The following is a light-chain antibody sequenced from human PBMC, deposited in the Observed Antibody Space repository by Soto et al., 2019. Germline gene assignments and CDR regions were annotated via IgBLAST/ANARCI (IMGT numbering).Light chain of an antibody. Sequence: DIVMTQSPDSLAVSLGERATINCKSSQSVLYSSDNMNYLAWYQQKPGQPPKLLIYWASTRDSGVPDRFSGSGSGADFTLTISSLQAEDVAVYYCQQYYSTLTFGGGTKVEIK. V-gene: IGKV4-1*01. CDR3: QQYYSTLT. CDR1: QSVLYSSDNMNY. J-gene: IGKJ4*01. CDR2: WAS.